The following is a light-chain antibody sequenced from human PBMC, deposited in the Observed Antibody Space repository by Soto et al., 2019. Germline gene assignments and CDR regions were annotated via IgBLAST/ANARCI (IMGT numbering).Light chain of an antibody. CDR1: SSDVGGYNY. CDR3: SSYTSGITHV. Sequence: QSALTQPASVSGSPGQSITISCKGTSSDVGGYNYVSWHQQHPGKAPKLLIYDVSSRPSGVSNRFSASKSGNTASLTISGLQAEDEADYYCSSYTSGITHVFGTGTKVTVL. J-gene: IGLJ1*01. V-gene: IGLV2-14*01. CDR2: DVS.